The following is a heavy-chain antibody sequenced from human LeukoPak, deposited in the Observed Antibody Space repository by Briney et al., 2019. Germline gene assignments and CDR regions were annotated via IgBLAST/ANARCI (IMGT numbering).Heavy chain of an antibody. CDR2: IYYSGST. D-gene: IGHD3-10*01. J-gene: IGHJ4*02. CDR3: ARSYGSGSYLFDY. Sequence: SETLSLTCTVSGGSISSSSYYWGWIRQPPGKGLEWIGSIYYSGSTYYNPSLKSRVTISVDTSKNQFSLKLSSVTAADTAVYYCARSYGSGSYLFDYWGQGTLVTVSS. V-gene: IGHV4-39*07. CDR1: GGSISSSSYY.